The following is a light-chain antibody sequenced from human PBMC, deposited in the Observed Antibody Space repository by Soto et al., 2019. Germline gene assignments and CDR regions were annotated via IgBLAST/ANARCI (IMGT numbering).Light chain of an antibody. CDR3: QQYNNWPHT. CDR2: GTS. J-gene: IGKJ2*01. V-gene: IGKV3-15*01. CDR1: QSLSSN. Sequence: DIVMTQSPATLSVSPGDRATLSCRASQSLSSNLAWYQQTPGQSPRLLMYGTSTRATGIPARFSGSGSGTDFTLTISSLQSEDFAVYYCQQYNNWPHTFGQGTQLEIK.